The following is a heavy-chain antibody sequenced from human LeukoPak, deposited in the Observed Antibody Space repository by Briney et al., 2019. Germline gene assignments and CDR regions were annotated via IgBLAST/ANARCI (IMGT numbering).Heavy chain of an antibody. Sequence: GGSLRLSCAASGFTFSSYAMSWVRQAPGKGLEWVSAISGSGGSTYYADSVKGRFTISRDNSKNTLYLQMNGLRAEDTAVYYCAKAVSGRYSGYDALDYWGQGTLVTVSS. CDR2: ISGSGGST. CDR3: AKAVSGRYSGYDALDY. V-gene: IGHV3-23*01. J-gene: IGHJ4*02. CDR1: GFTFSSYA. D-gene: IGHD5-12*01.